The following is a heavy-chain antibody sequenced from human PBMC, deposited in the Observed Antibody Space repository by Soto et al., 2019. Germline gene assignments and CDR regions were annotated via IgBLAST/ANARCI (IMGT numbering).Heavy chain of an antibody. CDR1: GFTFSSYA. V-gene: IGHV3-23*01. CDR2: ISGSGGST. Sequence: GGSLRLSCAASGFTFSSYAMSWVRQAPGKGLEWVSAISGSGGSTYYADSVKGRFTISRDNSKNTLYLQMNSLRAEDTAVYYCAKIWGVGATTIDAFDIWGQGTMVTVSS. D-gene: IGHD1-26*01. CDR3: AKIWGVGATTIDAFDI. J-gene: IGHJ3*02.